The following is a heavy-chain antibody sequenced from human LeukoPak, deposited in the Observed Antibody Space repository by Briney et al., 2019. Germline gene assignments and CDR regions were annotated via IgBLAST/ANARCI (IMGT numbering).Heavy chain of an antibody. Sequence: GASLKISCKGSGSRFTSYWIGWARQMPGKGPEWMGIIYPGDSDTRYSPSFQGQVTISADKSISTAYLQWSSLKASATAMYSCARHRGRRSHTHEFDYWGQGTLVTVSS. CDR3: ARHRGRRSHTHEFDY. D-gene: IGHD3-16*01. CDR2: IYPGDSDT. J-gene: IGHJ4*02. CDR1: GSRFTSYW. V-gene: IGHV5-51*01.